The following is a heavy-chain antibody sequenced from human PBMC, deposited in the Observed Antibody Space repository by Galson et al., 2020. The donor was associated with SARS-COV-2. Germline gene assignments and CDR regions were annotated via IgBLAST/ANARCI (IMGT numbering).Heavy chain of an antibody. CDR2: MSYDGGEI. J-gene: IGHJ4*02. D-gene: IGHD6-19*01. CDR1: GFTFSIYA. V-gene: IGHV3-30*04. Sequence: GESLKISCAASGFTFSIYAMHWVRQAPGKGLEWVAVMSYDGGEIYYTDSVKGRFTISRDNPKNTLYLQMNSLRADDTAIYCARVRPRGPRIAVAGIFDYWGQGALVTVSS. CDR3: ARVRPRGPRIAVAGIFDY.